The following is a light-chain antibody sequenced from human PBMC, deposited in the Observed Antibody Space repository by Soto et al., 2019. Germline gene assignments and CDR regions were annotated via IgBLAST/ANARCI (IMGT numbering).Light chain of an antibody. Sequence: DIQMTQSPSSLSDSVGDRVTITCRASQSISFYLNWYRQNPGKAPKLLIYTASNVHSGVPSRISGSGSGTDFTLTISSLQPDDFAVYYCQQYGSSSITFGQGTRLEIK. CDR2: TAS. V-gene: IGKV1-39*01. CDR3: QQYGSSSIT. CDR1: QSISFY. J-gene: IGKJ5*01.